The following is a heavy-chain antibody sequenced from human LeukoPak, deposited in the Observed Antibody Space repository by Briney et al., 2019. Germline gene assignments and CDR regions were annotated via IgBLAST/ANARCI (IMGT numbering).Heavy chain of an antibody. CDR3: ARGGRWELPRPYAFDI. D-gene: IGHD1-26*01. V-gene: IGHV1-46*01. Sequence: ASVKVSCKASGYIFTSYYIHCVRQAPGQGLQWMGIINPSGGSTSYAQKFQGRVIMTTDTSTSTAYMDLRSLRSDDTAVYYCARGGRWELPRPYAFDIWGQGTMVTVSS. J-gene: IGHJ3*02. CDR1: GYIFTSYY. CDR2: INPSGGST.